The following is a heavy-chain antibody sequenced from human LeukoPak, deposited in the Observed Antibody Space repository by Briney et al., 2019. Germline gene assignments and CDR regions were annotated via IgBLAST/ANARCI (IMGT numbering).Heavy chain of an antibody. CDR3: ARYYYGSGSYEG. Sequence: SETLSLTCAVYGGSFSGYYWSWIRQPPGKGLEWIGEINHSGSTNYNPSLTSRVTISVDTSKNQFSLKLSSVTAADTAVYYCARYYYGSGSYEGWGQGTLVTVSS. D-gene: IGHD3-10*01. J-gene: IGHJ4*02. CDR1: GGSFSGYY. V-gene: IGHV4-34*01. CDR2: INHSGST.